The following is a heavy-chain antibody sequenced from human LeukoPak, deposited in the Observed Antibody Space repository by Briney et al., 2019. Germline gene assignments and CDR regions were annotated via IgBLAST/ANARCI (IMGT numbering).Heavy chain of an antibody. J-gene: IGHJ4*02. V-gene: IGHV4-34*01. D-gene: IGHD2-21*01. CDR1: GGSFSGYY. CDR3: ASAGTGSVVKVFDY. CDR2: INHSGST. Sequence: PSETLSLTCAVYGGSFSGYYWSWIRQPPGKGLEWIGEINHSGSTNYNPSLKSRVTISVDTSKNQFSLKLSSVTAADTAVYYCASAGTGSVVKVFDYWGQGTLVTVSS.